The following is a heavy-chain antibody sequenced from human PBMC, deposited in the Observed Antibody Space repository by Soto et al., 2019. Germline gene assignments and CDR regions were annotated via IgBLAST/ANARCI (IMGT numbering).Heavy chain of an antibody. CDR3: ARGARDWSEYYYYLDV. V-gene: IGHV3-7*01. CDR2: IKQDGSEK. Sequence: EVQLVESGGGLVQPGGSLRLSCAASGFTFSSYWMSWVRQAPGKGLEWVANIKQDGSEKYYVDSVKGRFTISRDNAKNSLYLQMNGLRAEDTAVYYCARGARDWSEYYYYLDVWGKGTTVTVSS. J-gene: IGHJ6*03. D-gene: IGHD2-21*01. CDR1: GFTFSSYW.